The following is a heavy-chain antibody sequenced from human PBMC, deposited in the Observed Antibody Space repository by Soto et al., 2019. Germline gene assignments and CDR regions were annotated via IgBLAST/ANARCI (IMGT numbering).Heavy chain of an antibody. CDR1: GGTLTSYA. D-gene: IGHD6-13*01. V-gene: IGHV1-69*01. Sequence: QVQLVQSGAEVKKPGSSVKVSCRVSGGTLTSYAIAWVRQAPGQGLEGMGGTIPIFGKANYAQKFQGRVTITADESTSTAYMELSSLRSEDTAVYYCAGGIAAAGTVYYYGMDVWGQGTTVTVSS. CDR3: AGGIAAAGTVYYYGMDV. CDR2: TIPIFGKA. J-gene: IGHJ6*02.